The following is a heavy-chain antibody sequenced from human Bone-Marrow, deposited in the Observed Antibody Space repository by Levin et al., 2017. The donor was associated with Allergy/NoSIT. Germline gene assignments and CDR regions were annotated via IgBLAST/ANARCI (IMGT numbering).Heavy chain of an antibody. D-gene: IGHD3-22*01. CDR2: IYHSGST. J-gene: IGHJ4*02. V-gene: IGHV4-38-2*02. Sequence: SETLSLTCTVSGYSISSGYYWGWIRQPPGKGLEWIGSIYHSGSTYYNPSLKSRVTISVDTSKNQFSLKLSSVTAADTAVYYCARDIHWPDSSGYYYNNYFDYWGQGTLVTVSS. CDR1: GYSISSGYY. CDR3: ARDIHWPDSSGYYYNNYFDY.